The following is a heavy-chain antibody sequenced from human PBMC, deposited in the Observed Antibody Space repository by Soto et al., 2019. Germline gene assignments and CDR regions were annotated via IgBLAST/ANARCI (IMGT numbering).Heavy chain of an antibody. CDR1: GGSFSGYS. V-gene: IGHV4-34*01. CDR2: ITHNGGT. D-gene: IGHD1-26*01. CDR3: ARGQYSGSHSDY. Sequence: QVQLQQWVAGLLKPSETLSLTCAVSGGSFSGYSWSWIRQPPGKGLEWIGEITHNGGTNYNPSLMSRVAIPVDSSKKQLSLHLSSVTAADTAVYYCARGQYSGSHSDYWGQGTLVTVSS. J-gene: IGHJ4*02.